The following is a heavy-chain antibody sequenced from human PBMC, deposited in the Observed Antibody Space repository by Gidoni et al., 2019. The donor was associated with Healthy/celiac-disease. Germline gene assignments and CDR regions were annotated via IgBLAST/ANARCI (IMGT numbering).Heavy chain of an antibody. D-gene: IGHD6-19*01. CDR1: GFTFGDYA. J-gene: IGHJ4*02. CDR2: IRSKAYGGTT. V-gene: IGHV3-49*05. CDR3: TRDGTGIAVAGTSYFDY. Sequence: EVQLVESGGGLVKPGRSLGLPCTAPGFTFGDYAMSWFRQAPGKGLEWVGFIRSKAYGGTTEYAASVKGRFTISRDDSKSIAYLQMNSLKTEDTAVYYCTRDGTGIAVAGTSYFDYWGQGTLVTVSS.